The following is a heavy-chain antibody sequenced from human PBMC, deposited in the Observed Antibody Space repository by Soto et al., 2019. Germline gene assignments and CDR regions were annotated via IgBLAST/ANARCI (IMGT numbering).Heavy chain of an antibody. D-gene: IGHD2-15*01. CDR2: IYHSGST. CDR3: ARRYYSSSSCYLDY. CDR1: GGSISSYY. Sequence: PSETLSLTCTVSGGSISSYYWSWIRQPPGKGLEWIGYIYHSGSTNYNPSLKSRVTISVDTSKNQFSLKLSSVTAADTAVYYCARRYYSSSSCYLDYWGQGTLVTVSS. V-gene: IGHV4-59*08. J-gene: IGHJ4*02.